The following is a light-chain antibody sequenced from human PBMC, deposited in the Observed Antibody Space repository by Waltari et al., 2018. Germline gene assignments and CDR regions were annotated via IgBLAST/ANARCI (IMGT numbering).Light chain of an antibody. V-gene: IGKV1-33*01. CDR1: HDISNY. Sequence: DIQMTQSPSSLSASVGDRVTITCQASHDISNYLNWYQQKPGKAPKRLIYDATNLETVVPSRFSGSGSGTDFSFTISSLQPEDIATYYCQQFDNLVYTFGQGTKLEIK. J-gene: IGKJ2*01. CDR2: DAT. CDR3: QQFDNLVYT.